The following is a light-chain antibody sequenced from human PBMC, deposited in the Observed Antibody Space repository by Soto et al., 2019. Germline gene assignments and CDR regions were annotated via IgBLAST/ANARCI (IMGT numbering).Light chain of an antibody. V-gene: IGKV2-28*01. Sequence: DIVMTQSPLSLPVTPGEPASISCRSSQSLLHSNGYNYLDWYLQKPGQSPQLLIYGASSRATGIPDRLSGSGSGTDFTLTISRLEPEDFAVFYCQQYGGSPWTFGQGTKVDIK. J-gene: IGKJ1*01. CDR2: GAS. CDR3: QQYGGSPWT. CDR1: QSLLHSNGYNY.